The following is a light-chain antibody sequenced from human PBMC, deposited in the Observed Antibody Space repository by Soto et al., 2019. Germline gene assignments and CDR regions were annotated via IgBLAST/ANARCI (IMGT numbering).Light chain of an antibody. Sequence: QSVLTQPPSASGSPGQSVTISCTGTSSDVGGYDYVSWYQQYPGKTPKLMIFEVTKRPSGVPDRFSGSKSGNTASLTVSGLQAEDEADYYCAAWDDTLDEYVFGTGTKVTVL. CDR2: EVT. J-gene: IGLJ1*01. CDR3: AAWDDTLDEYV. V-gene: IGLV2-8*01. CDR1: SSDVGGYDY.